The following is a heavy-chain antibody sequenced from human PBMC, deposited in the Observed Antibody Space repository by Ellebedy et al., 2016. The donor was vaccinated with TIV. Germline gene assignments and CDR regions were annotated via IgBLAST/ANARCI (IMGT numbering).Heavy chain of an antibody. CDR3: ARAPALNYCSSTSCYEYYFDY. CDR1: GGSFSGYY. D-gene: IGHD2-2*01. J-gene: IGHJ4*02. CDR2: INHSGST. Sequence: GSLRLSCAVYGGSFSGYYWSWIRQPPGKGLEWIGEINHSGSTNYNPSLKSRVTVSVDTSKNQFSLKLSSVTAADTAVYYCARAPALNYCSSTSCYEYYFDYWGQGTLVTVSS. V-gene: IGHV4-34*01.